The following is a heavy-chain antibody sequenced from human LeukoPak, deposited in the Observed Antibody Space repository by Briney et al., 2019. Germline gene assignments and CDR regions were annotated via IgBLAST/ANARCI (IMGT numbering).Heavy chain of an antibody. CDR1: GGSFSGYY. V-gene: IGHV4-34*01. J-gene: IGHJ5*02. Sequence: SETLSLTCAVYGGSFSGYYWSWIRQPPGKGLEWIGEINHSGSTNYNPSLKSRVTISVDTSKNQFSQKLSSVTAADTAVYYCARRGVETAAITEDTWFDPWGQGALVTVSS. CDR3: ARRGVETAAITEDTWFDP. CDR2: INHSGST. D-gene: IGHD5-24*01.